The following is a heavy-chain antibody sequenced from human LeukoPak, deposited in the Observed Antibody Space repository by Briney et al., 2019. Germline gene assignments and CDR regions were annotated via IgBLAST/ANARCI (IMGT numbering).Heavy chain of an antibody. D-gene: IGHD6-19*01. CDR1: GFTFSSYA. Sequence: GGSLSLSCAASGFTFSSYAMSWVRQAPGKGLEWVSAISGSGGTTYYADSVKGRFTISRDNSKNTLYLQMNSLRAEDTAVYYCAKDVAHIAVTGTDWFDPGGQGTQVTVSS. CDR2: ISGSGGTT. CDR3: AKDVAHIAVTGTDWFDP. V-gene: IGHV3-23*01. J-gene: IGHJ5*02.